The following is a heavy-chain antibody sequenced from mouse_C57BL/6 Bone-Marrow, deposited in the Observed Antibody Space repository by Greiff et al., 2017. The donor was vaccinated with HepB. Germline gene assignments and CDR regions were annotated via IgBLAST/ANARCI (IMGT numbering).Heavy chain of an antibody. Sequence: EVNLVESGGGLVQPGASLRLSCAASGFTFNDYKMSWVRQAPGKAPEWLALIRNKANGYTTEYTASVKGRFTISRDNSQNILYLQMNTLRAEDSATYYCVKAVSSGSSYTWFAYWGQGTLVTVSA. CDR3: VKAVSSGSSYTWFAY. D-gene: IGHD1-1*01. V-gene: IGHV7-4*01. CDR2: IRNKANGYTT. J-gene: IGHJ3*01. CDR1: GFTFNDYK.